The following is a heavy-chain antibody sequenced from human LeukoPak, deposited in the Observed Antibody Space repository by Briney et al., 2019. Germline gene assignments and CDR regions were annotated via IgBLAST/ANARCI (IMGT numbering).Heavy chain of an antibody. D-gene: IGHD3-16*02. J-gene: IGHJ4*02. Sequence: GASVTDSCKVSGCTLTELSMHWVRQAPGKGLEWMGGFDPEDGETVYAQRFQGRVTMTEDTSTDTAYLELSSLRSEDTAVYYCATWSLRLGEFSLCYWGQGTLVTVSS. V-gene: IGHV1-24*01. CDR2: FDPEDGET. CDR1: GCTLTELS. CDR3: ATWSLRLGEFSLCY.